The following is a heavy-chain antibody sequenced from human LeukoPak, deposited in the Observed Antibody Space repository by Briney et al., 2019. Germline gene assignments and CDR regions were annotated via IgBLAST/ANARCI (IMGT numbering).Heavy chain of an antibody. CDR3: GMSGDRVPLQDDVFDV. CDR2: ICPGDSGP. D-gene: IGHD1-26*01. V-gene: IGHV5-51*01. J-gene: IGHJ3*01. CDR1: GYSFTSYC. Sequence: GESLKISCKVSGYSFTSYCIGWVRQMPGKGLEWMGIICPGDSGPTYSPSFQGQVTISVDKSINTAYLQWSSLQASDTATYYCGMSGDRVPLQDDVFDVWGQGTMVTVST.